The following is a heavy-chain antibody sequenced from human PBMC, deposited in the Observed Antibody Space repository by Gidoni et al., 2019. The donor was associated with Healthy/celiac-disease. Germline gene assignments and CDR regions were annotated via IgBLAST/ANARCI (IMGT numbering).Heavy chain of an antibody. J-gene: IGHJ6*02. Sequence: EVQLVESGGGLVQPGGSLRLSCAASGFTFSSYSMNWVRQAPGKGLEWVSYISSSSSTIYYADSVKGRFTISRDNAKNSLYLQMNSLRDEDTAVYYCARDQGYYGSGSLEDYYYGMDVWGQGTTVTVSS. CDR3: ARDQGYYGSGSLEDYYYGMDV. V-gene: IGHV3-48*02. D-gene: IGHD3-10*01. CDR1: GFTFSSYS. CDR2: ISSSSSTI.